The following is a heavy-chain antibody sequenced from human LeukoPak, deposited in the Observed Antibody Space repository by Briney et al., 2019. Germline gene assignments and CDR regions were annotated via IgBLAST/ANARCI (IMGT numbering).Heavy chain of an antibody. CDR3: ARGDIAAANFDY. CDR2: INPSGGNT. D-gene: IGHD6-13*01. J-gene: IGHJ4*02. V-gene: IGHV1-46*01. Sequence: ASVKVSCKASGYTFTSYYMHWVRQAPGQGLEWMGIINPSGGNTSYAQKFQGRVTMTRDMSTSTVYMELSSLRPEDTAVYYRARGDIAAANFDYWGQGTLVTVSS. CDR1: GYTFTSYY.